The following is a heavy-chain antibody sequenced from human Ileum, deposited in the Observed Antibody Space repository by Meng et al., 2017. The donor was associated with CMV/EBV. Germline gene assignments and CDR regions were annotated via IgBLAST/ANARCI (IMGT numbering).Heavy chain of an antibody. J-gene: IGHJ5*02. Sequence: QVQLQESGPGLVKPSETLSLTCTVSGGSVSSNYWSWIRQPPRKGLEWIGYIYNSENTNYSPSLKSRVTISVDTSKNQFSLNLRSVTAADTAFYYCARHHVGHANYFDPWGQGALVTVSS. CDR2: IYNSENT. CDR3: ARHHVGHANYFDP. V-gene: IGHV4-59*08. D-gene: IGHD3-10*02. CDR1: GGSVSSNY.